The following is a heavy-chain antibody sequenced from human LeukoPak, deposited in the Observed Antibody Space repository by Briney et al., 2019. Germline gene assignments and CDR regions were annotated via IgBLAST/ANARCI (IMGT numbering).Heavy chain of an antibody. J-gene: IGHJ4*02. CDR3: ARRSSGYLGVDY. CDR2: IIPIFGTA. D-gene: IGHD3-22*01. CDR1: GGTFSSYA. Sequence: ASVKVSCKASGGTFSSYAISWVRQAPGQGLEWMGGIIPIFGTANYAQKFQGRVMITTDESTSTAYMELSSLRSEDTAVYYCARRSSGYLGVDYWGQGTLVTVSS. V-gene: IGHV1-69*05.